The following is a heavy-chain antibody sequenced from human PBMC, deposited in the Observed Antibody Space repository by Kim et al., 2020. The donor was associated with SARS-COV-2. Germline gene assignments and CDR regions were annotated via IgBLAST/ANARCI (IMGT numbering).Heavy chain of an antibody. J-gene: IGHJ5*02. CDR3: ARDTGGFDP. CDR1: DDSISDYY. V-gene: IGHV4-4*07. Sequence: SETLFLTCAVSDDSISDYYWTWIRQPAGKGLEWIGRVFIRGNTNYNPSLKSRVTMSIDTSKNEISLKLTSVTAADTAIYYCARDTGGFDPWGQGILVTVS. D-gene: IGHD2-15*01. CDR2: VFIRGNT.